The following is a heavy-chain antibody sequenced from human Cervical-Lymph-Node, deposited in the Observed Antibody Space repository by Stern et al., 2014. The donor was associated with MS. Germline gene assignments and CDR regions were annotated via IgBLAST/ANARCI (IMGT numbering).Heavy chain of an antibody. CDR1: GGSISSSRYY. Sequence: QVQLVESGPGLVKPSETLSLTCTVSGGSISSSRYYWGWIRQPPGKGLEWIGSIYYSGTTYYNPSLKSRLTMSVDPSKNQYSLMVTFGTAADTAVYYCARTLRHYYGSGSDPYYGMDVWGQGTTVTVSS. V-gene: IGHV4-39*01. CDR2: IYYSGTT. D-gene: IGHD3-10*01. J-gene: IGHJ6*02. CDR3: ARTLRHYYGSGSDPYYGMDV.